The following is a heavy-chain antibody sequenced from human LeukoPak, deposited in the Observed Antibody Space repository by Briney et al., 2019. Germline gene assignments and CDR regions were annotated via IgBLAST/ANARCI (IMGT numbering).Heavy chain of an antibody. D-gene: IGHD3-22*01. CDR3: AREIYDSSGYYYRNWFDP. CDR1: GGSISSVSYY. Sequence: SQTLSLTCTVSGGSISSVSYYWSWLRQPAGKGLELIGRIYTSGSTNYNPSLKSRVTISVDTSNNQFSLKLSSVTAADTAVYYCAREIYDSSGYYYRNWFDPWGQGTLVTVSS. CDR2: IYTSGST. J-gene: IGHJ5*02. V-gene: IGHV4-61*02.